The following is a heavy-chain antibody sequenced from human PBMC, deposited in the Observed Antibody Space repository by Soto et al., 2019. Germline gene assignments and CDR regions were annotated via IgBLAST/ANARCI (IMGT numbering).Heavy chain of an antibody. V-gene: IGHV4-61*01. CDR1: GGSVSSGSYY. CDR2: IYYSGST. J-gene: IGHJ4*02. CDR3: ARWGYYDSSGYYY. Sequence: KPSETLSLTCTVSGGSVSSGSYYWSWIRQPSGKGLEWIGYIYYSGSTNYNPSLKSRVTISVDTSKNQFSLKLSSVTAADTAVYYCARWGYYDSSGYYYWGQGTLVTVSS. D-gene: IGHD3-22*01.